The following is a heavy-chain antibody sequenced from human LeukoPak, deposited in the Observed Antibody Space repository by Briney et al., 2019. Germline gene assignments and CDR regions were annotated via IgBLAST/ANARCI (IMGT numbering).Heavy chain of an antibody. CDR3: ARDGDSSSGD. D-gene: IGHD6-13*01. Sequence: GASVKVSCKASGGTFSSYAISWVRQAPGQGLEWMGGIIPIFGTANYAQKFQGRVTITADKSTSTAYKELSSLRSEDTAVYYCARDGDSSSGDWGQGTLVTVSS. J-gene: IGHJ4*02. CDR2: IIPIFGTA. CDR1: GGTFSSYA. V-gene: IGHV1-69*06.